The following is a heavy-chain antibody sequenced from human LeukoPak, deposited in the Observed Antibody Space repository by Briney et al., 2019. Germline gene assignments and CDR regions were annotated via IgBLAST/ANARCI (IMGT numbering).Heavy chain of an antibody. CDR2: ISYDGSNK. CDR3: ARDSAAGDSSGYYSEFDY. J-gene: IGHJ4*02. CDR1: GSTFSSYA. D-gene: IGHD3-22*01. V-gene: IGHV3-30-3*01. Sequence: GGSLRLSCAASGSTFSSYAMHWVRQAPGKGLEWVAVISYDGSNKYYADSVKGRFTISRDNSKNTLYLQMDSLRAEDTAVYYCARDSAAGDSSGYYSEFDYWGQGTLVTVSS.